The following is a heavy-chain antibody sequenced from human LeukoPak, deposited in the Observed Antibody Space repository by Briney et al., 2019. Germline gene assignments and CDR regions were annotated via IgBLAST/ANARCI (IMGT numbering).Heavy chain of an antibody. CDR2: VNWNSAII. CDR1: GFKFDDYA. V-gene: IGHV3-9*01. J-gene: IGHJ1*01. Sequence: GGSLRLSCAVSGFKFDDYAMHWVRQAPGRDLEWVSGVNWNSAIIGYADSVKGRFTISRDNARNSLYLEVNSLRVEDTAFYYCARDSRSGWFGGDFQYWGQGTLVTVSS. D-gene: IGHD6-19*01. CDR3: ARDSRSGWFGGDFQY.